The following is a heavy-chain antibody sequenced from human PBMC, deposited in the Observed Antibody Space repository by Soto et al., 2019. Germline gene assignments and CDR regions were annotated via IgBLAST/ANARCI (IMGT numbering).Heavy chain of an antibody. J-gene: IGHJ4*02. CDR2: IYYSGST. CDR3: ARGAIH. CDR1: GGSISSGGYY. V-gene: IGHV4-31*03. D-gene: IGHD1-26*01. Sequence: QVQLQESGPGLVKPSQTLSLTCTVSGGSISSGGYYWSWIRQHPGKGLEWIGYIYYSGSTSYNPSLKSRLNLLVDTAKNPSSLKLSSVTAADTAVYYCARGAIHWGQGTLVTVSS.